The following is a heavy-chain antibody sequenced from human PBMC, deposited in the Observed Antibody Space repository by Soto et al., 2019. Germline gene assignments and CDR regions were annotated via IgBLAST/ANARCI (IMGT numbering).Heavy chain of an antibody. CDR2: INAGNGNT. D-gene: IGHD6-19*01. Sequence: GSSVKVSCKASGYTFTSYAMHWVRQAPGQRLEWMGWINAGNGNTKYSQKFQGRVTITRDTSASTAYMELSSLRSEDTAVYYCGRGSSGGYNYSFDYWGQGTLVTVSS. CDR3: GRGSSGGYNYSFDY. V-gene: IGHV1-3*01. J-gene: IGHJ4*02. CDR1: GYTFTSYA.